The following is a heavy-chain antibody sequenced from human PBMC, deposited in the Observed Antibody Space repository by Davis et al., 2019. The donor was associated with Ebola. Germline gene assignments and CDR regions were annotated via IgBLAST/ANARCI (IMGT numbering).Heavy chain of an antibody. CDR3: ARSPTVTKTGIRFDP. D-gene: IGHD4-17*01. CDR2: IYSGGST. Sequence: PGGSLRLSCAASGFTVSSNYMSWVRQAPGKGLEWVSVIYSGGSTYYADSVKGRFTISRDNSKNTLYLQMNSLRAEDTAVYYCARSPTVTKTGIRFDPWGQGTLVTVSS. CDR1: GFTVSSNY. V-gene: IGHV3-53*01. J-gene: IGHJ5*02.